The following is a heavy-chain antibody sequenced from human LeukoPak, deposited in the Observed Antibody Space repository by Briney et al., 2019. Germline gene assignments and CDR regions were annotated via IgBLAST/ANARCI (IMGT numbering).Heavy chain of an antibody. CDR3: TRLYRSGWYVP. V-gene: IGHV3-33*01. D-gene: IGHD6-19*01. Sequence: GRSLRLSCGASGFTFSSYGMHWVRQAPGKGLEWVAVIWYDGSQKYYADSVKGRFTISRDNSKNVLYLQMNSLRVEDTAMYCCTRLYRSGWYVPWGQGTLVTVSS. CDR2: IWYDGSQK. J-gene: IGHJ5*02. CDR1: GFTFSSYG.